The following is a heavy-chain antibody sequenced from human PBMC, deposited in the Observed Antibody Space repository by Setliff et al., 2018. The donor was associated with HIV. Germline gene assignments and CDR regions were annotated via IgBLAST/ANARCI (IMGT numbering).Heavy chain of an antibody. J-gene: IGHJ2*01. V-gene: IGHV4-38-2*02. CDR1: GYSVSSGYY. D-gene: IGHD1-26*01. Sequence: SETLSLTCAVSGYSVSSGYYWGWIRQPPGKGLEWIASIYYSGSTYYAPSLKSRVTISVDTSKNQFSLKLSSVTAADTAVYYCARDFRIGWAVQDYWYFDLWGRGTLVTVSS. CDR2: IYYSGST. CDR3: ARDFRIGWAVQDYWYFDL.